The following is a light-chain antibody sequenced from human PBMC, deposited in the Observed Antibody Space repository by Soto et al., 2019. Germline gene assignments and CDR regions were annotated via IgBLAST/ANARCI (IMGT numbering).Light chain of an antibody. CDR1: SSDVGGYNY. CDR2: DVN. J-gene: IGLJ2*01. Sequence: QSVLTQPASVSGSPGQSITISCTGTSSDVGGYNYVSWYQQHPGKAPKLMIYDVNNRPSGVSNRFSGSKSGNTASLTISGVQAEDEADYYCSSYTTSSTLVVFGGGTKVTVL. CDR3: SSYTTSSTLVV. V-gene: IGLV2-14*01.